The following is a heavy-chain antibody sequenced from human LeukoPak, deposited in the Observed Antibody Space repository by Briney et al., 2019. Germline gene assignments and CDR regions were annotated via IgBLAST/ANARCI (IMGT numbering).Heavy chain of an antibody. CDR1: GYSFTSYW. CDR2: IYPGDSDT. CDR3: ARQGPIQLDS. V-gene: IGHV5-51*01. D-gene: IGHD5-18*01. J-gene: IGHJ4*02. Sequence: GGSRKISCKGFGYSFTSYWLGWVRQMPGTCVEGMGIIYPGDSDTRYSPSCQGQLTISADKSISIAYLQWSGLKASDTVLYYCARQGPIQLDSWGQGTLVTVSS.